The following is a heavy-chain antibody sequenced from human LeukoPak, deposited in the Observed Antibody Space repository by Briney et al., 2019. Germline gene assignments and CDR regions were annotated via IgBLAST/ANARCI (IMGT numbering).Heavy chain of an antibody. CDR2: IIPIFGTA. Sequence: SVKVSCKASGGTFSSYAIGWVRQAPGQGLEWMGGIIPIFGTANYAQKFQGRVTITADESTSTAYMELSSLRSEDTAVYYCARVIVVHGIYHFDYWGQGTLVTVSS. D-gene: IGHD1-26*01. CDR3: ARVIVVHGIYHFDY. J-gene: IGHJ4*02. V-gene: IGHV1-69*01. CDR1: GGTFSSYA.